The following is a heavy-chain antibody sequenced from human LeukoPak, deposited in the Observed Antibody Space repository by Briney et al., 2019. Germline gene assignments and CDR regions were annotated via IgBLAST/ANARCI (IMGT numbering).Heavy chain of an antibody. J-gene: IGHJ6*03. CDR1: GGSMNPYY. V-gene: IGHV4-59*01. Sequence: SEILSLTCTVSGGSMNPYYWTWIRQSPGKGLEWIGYKYFTGSTTYNPSPKSRVTFSVDRSTNQFSLKLTSVTAADTAVYYCAREGGNYYGSGSYGGYYYYLDVWGKGTTVTVSS. D-gene: IGHD3-10*01. CDR3: AREGGNYYGSGSYGGYYYYLDV. CDR2: KYFTGST.